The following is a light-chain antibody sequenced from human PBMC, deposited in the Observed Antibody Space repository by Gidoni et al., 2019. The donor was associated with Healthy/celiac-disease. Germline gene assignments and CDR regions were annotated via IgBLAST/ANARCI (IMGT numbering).Light chain of an antibody. CDR1: QSVSSSY. CDR2: GAS. V-gene: IGKV3-20*01. J-gene: IGKJ1*01. CDR3: QQYGSSSWT. Sequence: PGERATLSCRASQSVSSSYLAWYQQKPGQAPRLLIYGASSRATGIPDRFSGSGSGTDFPLTISRLEPEDFAVYYCQQYGSSSWTFGQGTKVEIK.